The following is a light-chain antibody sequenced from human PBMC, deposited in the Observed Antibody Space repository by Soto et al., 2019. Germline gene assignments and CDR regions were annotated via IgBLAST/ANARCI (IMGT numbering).Light chain of an antibody. CDR2: SAS. J-gene: IGKJ4*01. CDR1: QDISNW. V-gene: IGKV1-12*01. Sequence: DIQMTQSPSSVSASVGDRVTITCRASQDISNWLAWYQQRPGKAPKLLISSASSLQSGVPSRFSGSGYGTDFTLTITSLQPEDFGSYYCPQVISFPLTFGGGTKVEIK. CDR3: PQVISFPLT.